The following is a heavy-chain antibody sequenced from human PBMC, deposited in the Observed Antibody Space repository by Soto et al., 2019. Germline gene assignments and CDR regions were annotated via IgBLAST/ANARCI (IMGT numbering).Heavy chain of an antibody. V-gene: IGHV3-23*01. J-gene: IGHJ6*02. Sequence: PAGCDRHSVVEAECVYLGGRMIRKHQAPGKGVEWVSAISGSGGSTYYADSVKGRFTISRDNSKNTLYLQMNSLRAEDTAVYYCANTELVYDFWSGYRDDYGMDVWGQGTTVTSP. CDR2: ISGSGGST. D-gene: IGHD3-3*01. CDR1: ECVYLGGR. CDR3: ANTELVYDFWSGYRDDYGMDV.